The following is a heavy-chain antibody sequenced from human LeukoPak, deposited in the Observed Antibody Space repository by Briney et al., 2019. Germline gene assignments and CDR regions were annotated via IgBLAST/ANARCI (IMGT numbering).Heavy chain of an antibody. J-gene: IGHJ4*02. Sequence: ASVKVSCKASGYTFTSYAMNWVRQAPGQGLEWMGWINTNTGNPTYAQGFTGRFVFSLDTSVSTAYLQISSLKAEDTAVYYCARAEYYYDSSGLGNFDYWGQGTLVTVSS. V-gene: IGHV7-4-1*02. CDR2: INTNTGNP. CDR1: GYTFTSYA. CDR3: ARAEYYYDSSGLGNFDY. D-gene: IGHD3-22*01.